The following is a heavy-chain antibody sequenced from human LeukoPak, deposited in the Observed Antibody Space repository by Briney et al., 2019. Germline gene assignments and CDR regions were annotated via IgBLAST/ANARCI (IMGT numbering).Heavy chain of an antibody. CDR3: ARAPTLGGSYYGGGYYYMDV. Sequence: GGSLRLSCAASGFTFGDYYMSWIRQAPGKGLEWVSYISSSGSTIYYADSVKGRFTISRDNAKNSLYLQMNSLRAEDTAVYYCARAPTLGGSYYGGGYYYMDVWGKGTTVTVSS. D-gene: IGHD1-26*01. CDR2: ISSSGSTI. J-gene: IGHJ6*03. V-gene: IGHV3-11*04. CDR1: GFTFGDYY.